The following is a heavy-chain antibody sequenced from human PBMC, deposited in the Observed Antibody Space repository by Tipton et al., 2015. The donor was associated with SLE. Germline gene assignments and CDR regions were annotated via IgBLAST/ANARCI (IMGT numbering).Heavy chain of an antibody. CDR3: ARDQEYSSSCPGY. J-gene: IGHJ4*02. Sequence: SLRLSCAASGFTFSSYWMSWVRQAPGKGLEWVANIKQDGSEKYYVDSVKGRFTISRDNAKNSLYLQMNSLRAEDTAVYYCARDQEYSSSCPGYWGQGTLVTVSS. CDR2: IKQDGSEK. V-gene: IGHV3-7*03. CDR1: GFTFSSYW. D-gene: IGHD6-13*01.